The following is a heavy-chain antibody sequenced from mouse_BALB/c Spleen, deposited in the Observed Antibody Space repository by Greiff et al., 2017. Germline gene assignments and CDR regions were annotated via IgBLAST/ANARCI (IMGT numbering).Heavy chain of an antibody. CDR3: ARDYRYDVEVMDY. J-gene: IGHJ4*01. D-gene: IGHD2-14*01. Sequence: QVQLKQSGAELVRPGASVTLSCKASGYTFTDYEMHWVKQTPVHGLEWIGAIDPETGGTAYNQKFKGKATLTADKSSSTAYMQLSSLASEDSAVYYCARDYRYDVEVMDYWGQGTSVTVSS. CDR1: GYTFTDYE. CDR2: IDPETGGT. V-gene: IGHV1-15*01.